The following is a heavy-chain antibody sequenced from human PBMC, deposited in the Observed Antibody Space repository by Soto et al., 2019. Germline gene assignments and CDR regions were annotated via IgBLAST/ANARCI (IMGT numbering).Heavy chain of an antibody. CDR3: ARSSITPRLFMYPFDY. CDR2: IYYSGKT. D-gene: IGHD6-6*01. Sequence: SETLSLTCTVSGGSISSSSYYWAWIRQPPGKGLEWIGSIYYSGKTYYNPSLKSRVTISLDTSKNQFSLRLNSVTAADTAVYYCARSSITPRLFMYPFDYWGQGTLVTVSS. CDR1: GGSISSSSYY. V-gene: IGHV4-39*01. J-gene: IGHJ4*02.